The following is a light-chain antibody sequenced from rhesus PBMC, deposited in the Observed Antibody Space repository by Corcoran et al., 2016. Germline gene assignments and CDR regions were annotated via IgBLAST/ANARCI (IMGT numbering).Light chain of an antibody. V-gene: IGLV2-32*02. J-gene: IGLJ6*01. CDR1: SSDIGGYNY. CDR2: EVS. Sequence: QAALTQSRSVSGSPGQSVTISCTGTSSDIGGYNYVSWYQQHPGTAPKLMIYEVSKRPSGVSDRFSGSKSGNTASLTISGLQAGDEAEYYCSSYAGSNTFVFGSGTKLTVL. CDR3: SSYAGSNTFV.